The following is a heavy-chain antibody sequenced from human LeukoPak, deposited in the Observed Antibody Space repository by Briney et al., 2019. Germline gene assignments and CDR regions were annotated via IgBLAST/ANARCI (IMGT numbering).Heavy chain of an antibody. Sequence: GGSLRLSCAASGFTVSSNYMSWVRQAPGRGLEWVSAISGSGVSTYYADSVKGRFTISRDNSKNRLYLQMNSLRAEDTAVYYCAKAGDAWGYNSPLGGRFDYWGQGTLVTVSS. J-gene: IGHJ4*02. V-gene: IGHV3-23*01. D-gene: IGHD5-24*01. CDR3: AKAGDAWGYNSPLGGRFDY. CDR2: ISGSGVST. CDR1: GFTVSSNY.